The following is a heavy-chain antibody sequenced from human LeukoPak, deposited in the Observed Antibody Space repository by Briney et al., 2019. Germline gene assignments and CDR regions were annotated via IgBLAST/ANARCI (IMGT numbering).Heavy chain of an antibody. D-gene: IGHD3-10*01. V-gene: IGHV7-4-1*02. J-gene: IGHJ6*02. Sequence: ASVKVSCKASGYTFTSYAMNWVRQGPGQGLEWMGWINTNTGNPTYAQGFTGRFVFSLDTSVSTAYLQISSLKAEDTAVYYCARGESYYYYYYGMDVWGQGTTVTVSS. CDR3: ARGESYYYYYYGMDV. CDR2: INTNTGNP. CDR1: GYTFTSYA.